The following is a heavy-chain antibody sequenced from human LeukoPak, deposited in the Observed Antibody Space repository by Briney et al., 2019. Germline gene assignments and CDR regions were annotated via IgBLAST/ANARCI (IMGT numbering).Heavy chain of an antibody. V-gene: IGHV1-18*01. D-gene: IGHD3-3*01. CDR3: ARRRLAPAVWSGYGFDP. CDR2: ISAYNGNT. Sequence: ASVKVSCKASGYTFTSYGISWVRQAPGQGLEWMGWISAYNGNTNYAQKLQGRVTMTTDTSTSTAYMELRSLRSDDTAVYYCARRRLAPAVWSGYGFDPWGQGTLVTVSS. CDR1: GYTFTSYG. J-gene: IGHJ5*02.